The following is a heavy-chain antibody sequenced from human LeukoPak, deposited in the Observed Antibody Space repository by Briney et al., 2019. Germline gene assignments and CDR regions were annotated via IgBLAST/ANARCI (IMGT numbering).Heavy chain of an antibody. CDR2: INHSGST. D-gene: IGHD3-3*01. CDR3: ARGRLRFLEWLPQREAWYFDL. V-gene: IGHV4-34*01. CDR1: GGSISIYY. J-gene: IGHJ2*01. Sequence: SETLSLTCTVSGGSISIYYWSWIRQPPGKGLEWIGEINHSGSTNYNPSLKSRVTISVDTSKNQFSLKLSSVTAADTAVYYCARGRLRFLEWLPQREAWYFDLWGRGTLVTVSS.